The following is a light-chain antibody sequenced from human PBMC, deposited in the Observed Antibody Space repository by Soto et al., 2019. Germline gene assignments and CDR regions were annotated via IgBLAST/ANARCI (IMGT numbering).Light chain of an antibody. CDR2: EDT. CDR3: SSYAGSITYVS. J-gene: IGLJ2*01. CDR1: SSDVGSYNL. V-gene: IGLV2-23*01. Sequence: QSVLTQPASVSGSPGQSITISCTGTSSDVGSYNLVSWYQQHPGKAPKLMIYEDTKRPLGVSNRFSGSKSGNTASLTISGLQAEDEADYYCSSYAGSITYVSFGGGTKLTVL.